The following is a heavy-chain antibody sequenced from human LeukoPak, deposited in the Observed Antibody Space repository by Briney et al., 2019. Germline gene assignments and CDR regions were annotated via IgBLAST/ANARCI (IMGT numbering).Heavy chain of an antibody. CDR1: GYTFTSYD. CDR2: MSPNSGDT. CDR3: AKVNNWNVGNYFDY. J-gene: IGHJ4*02. V-gene: IGHV1-8*01. Sequence: ASVKVSCKASGYTFTSYDFNWVRQATGQRPEWMGWMSPNSGDTGYAQKFQDRVTMTRNTSISTAYMELSSLRSDDTAVYYCAKVNNWNVGNYFDYWDQGTLVTVSS. D-gene: IGHD1-20*01.